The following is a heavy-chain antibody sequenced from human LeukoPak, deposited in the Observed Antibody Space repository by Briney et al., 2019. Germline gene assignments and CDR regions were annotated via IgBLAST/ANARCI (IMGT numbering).Heavy chain of an antibody. CDR3: ATRGGDFWSGFEN. D-gene: IGHD3-3*01. V-gene: IGHV1-24*01. Sequence: GASVKVSCKASGDSLTDLNIQWVRQAPGKGLECLGGFDPEQAKTIYAQNFQGRVTMTEDASTDTAYMELNSLKSEDTAVYYCATRGGDFWSGFENWGQGTLVTVSS. CDR2: FDPEQAKT. J-gene: IGHJ4*02. CDR1: GDSLTDLN.